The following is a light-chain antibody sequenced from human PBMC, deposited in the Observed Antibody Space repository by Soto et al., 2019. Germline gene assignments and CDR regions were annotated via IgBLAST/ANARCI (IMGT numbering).Light chain of an antibody. CDR2: EVS. CDR3: SSYTINRTYV. V-gene: IGLV2-14*01. Sequence: SALTPPASVSGCPGQSVTTSCTGTSSDVGGYNYVSWYQQNPGKAPKLMIYEVSNRPSGVSNRFSGSKSGNMASLTISGLQTEDEADYYCSSYTINRTYVFGTGTKV. J-gene: IGLJ1*01. CDR1: SSDVGGYNY.